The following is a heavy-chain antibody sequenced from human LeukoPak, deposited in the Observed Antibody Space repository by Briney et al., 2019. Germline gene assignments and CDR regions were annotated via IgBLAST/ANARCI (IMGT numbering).Heavy chain of an antibody. V-gene: IGHV4-61*10. Sequence: SETLSLTCTVSGGSISSGSYYWSWIRQPAGKGLEWIGNIYYSGNTYYNPSLKSRVTISVDTSKNQFSLMLSSVTAADTAVYYCARRYSNYFFDYWGQGTLVTVSS. CDR1: GGSISSGSYY. J-gene: IGHJ4*02. CDR2: IYYSGNT. D-gene: IGHD4-11*01. CDR3: ARRYSNYFFDY.